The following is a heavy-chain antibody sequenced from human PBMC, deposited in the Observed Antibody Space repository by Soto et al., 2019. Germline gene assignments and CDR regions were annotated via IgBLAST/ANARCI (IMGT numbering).Heavy chain of an antibody. CDR3: ARDGGSSWYLDY. V-gene: IGHV3-33*01. CDR2: IWYDGSNK. D-gene: IGHD6-13*01. J-gene: IGHJ4*02. Sequence: QVQLVESGGGVVQPGRSLRLSCAASGFTFSSYGMHWVRQAPGKGLEWVAVIWYDGSNKYYADSVKGRFTISIHNSKNTLYLQMNSLRAEDTAVYYCARDGGSSWYLDYWGQGTLVTVSS. CDR1: GFTFSSYG.